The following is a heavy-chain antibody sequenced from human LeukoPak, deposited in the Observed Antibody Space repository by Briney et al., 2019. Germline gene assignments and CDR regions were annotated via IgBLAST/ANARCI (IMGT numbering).Heavy chain of an antibody. V-gene: IGHV4-31*03. D-gene: IGHD1-1*01. Sequence: SQTLSLTCTVSGGSISSGGYYWSWIRQHPGKGLEWIGYIYYSGSTYYNPSLKSRLTISVDTSKNQFSLKLSSVTAADTAVYYCERDRSRGTGTFDYWGQGTLVTVSS. CDR3: ERDRSRGTGTFDY. J-gene: IGHJ4*02. CDR1: GGSISSGGYY. CDR2: IYYSGST.